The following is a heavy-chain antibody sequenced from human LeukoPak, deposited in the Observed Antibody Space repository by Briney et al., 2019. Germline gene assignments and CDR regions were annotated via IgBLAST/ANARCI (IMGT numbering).Heavy chain of an antibody. CDR1: GYTFTGYY. Sequence: ASVKVSCKASGYTFTGYYMHWVRQAPGQGLEWMGWINPNSGGTNYAQKFQGRVTMTRDTSISTAYMELSRLRSDDTAVYYCARDPNEETYRTDYFDPWGQGTQVTVSS. D-gene: IGHD4-11*01. V-gene: IGHV1-2*02. J-gene: IGHJ5*02. CDR2: INPNSGGT. CDR3: ARDPNEETYRTDYFDP.